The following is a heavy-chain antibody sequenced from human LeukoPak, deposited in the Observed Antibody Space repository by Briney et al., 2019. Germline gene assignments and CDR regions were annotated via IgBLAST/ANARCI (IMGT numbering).Heavy chain of an antibody. CDR2: ISWNSGSI. V-gene: IGHV3-9*01. J-gene: IGHJ6*02. CDR3: AKDSRGYYYGMDV. Sequence: GRSLRLPCAASGFTFDDYAMHWVRQAPGKGLEWVSGISWNSGSIGYADSVKGRFTISRDNAKNSLYLQMNSLRAEDTALYYCAKDSRGYYYGMDVWGQGTTVTVSS. D-gene: IGHD3-10*01. CDR1: GFTFDDYA.